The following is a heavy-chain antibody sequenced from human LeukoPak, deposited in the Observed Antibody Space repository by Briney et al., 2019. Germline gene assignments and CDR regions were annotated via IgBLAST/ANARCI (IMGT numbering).Heavy chain of an antibody. CDR1: GFTFSNAW. V-gene: IGHV3-15*01. CDR2: IKSKTDGGTT. Sequence: GGSLRLSCAASGFTFSNAWMSWVRQAPGKGLEWAGRIKSKTDGGTTDYAAPVKGRFTISRDDSKNTLYLQMNSLKTEDTAVYYCTTGGIAAARTLGRHWGQGTLVTVSS. CDR3: TTGGIAAARTLGRH. J-gene: IGHJ4*02. D-gene: IGHD6-13*01.